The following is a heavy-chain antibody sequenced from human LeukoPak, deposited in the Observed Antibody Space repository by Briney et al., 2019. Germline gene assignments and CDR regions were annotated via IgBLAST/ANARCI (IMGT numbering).Heavy chain of an antibody. J-gene: IGHJ4*02. CDR2: IYFTGST. V-gene: IGHV4-59*01. CDR3: ARVTAAGGGFDH. CDR1: GGSFSGYH. D-gene: IGHD2-15*01. Sequence: PSETLSLTCTVSGGSFSGYHWSWIRQPPGQGLECIGRIYFTGSTTYNPSLKSRVTISVDTSQNQFSLSLTSVTSADTAVYYCARVTAAGGGFDHWGQGTLVTVSS.